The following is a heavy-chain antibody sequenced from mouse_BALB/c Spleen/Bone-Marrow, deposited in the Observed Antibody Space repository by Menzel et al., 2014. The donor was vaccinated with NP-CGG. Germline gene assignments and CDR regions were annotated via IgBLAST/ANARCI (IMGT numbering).Heavy chain of an antibody. V-gene: IGHV4-2*02. Sequence: EVKVVESGGGLVQPGGSLNLSCAASGFDFSRYWMSWARQAPGKGQEWIGEINPGSSTINYTPSLKDKFIISRDNAKNTLYLQMSKVRSEDTALHYCARLAVWGAMDYWGQGTSVTVSS. CDR3: ARLAVWGAMDY. J-gene: IGHJ4*01. D-gene: IGHD2-10*02. CDR1: GFDFSRYW. CDR2: INPGSSTI.